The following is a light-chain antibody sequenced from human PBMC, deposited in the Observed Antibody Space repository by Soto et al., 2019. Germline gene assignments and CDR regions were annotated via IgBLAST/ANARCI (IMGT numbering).Light chain of an antibody. CDR2: APS. V-gene: IGKV1-9*01. CDR1: QGISSY. Sequence: DIQLTQSPSFLSASVGDRATITCRASQGISSYLAWYQQKPGKAPKLLLYAPSTLQSGVPSRFSGSESGTEFTLTISSLQPEDFATYYCQQLNTYPFTFGGGTKVEIK. CDR3: QQLNTYPFT. J-gene: IGKJ4*01.